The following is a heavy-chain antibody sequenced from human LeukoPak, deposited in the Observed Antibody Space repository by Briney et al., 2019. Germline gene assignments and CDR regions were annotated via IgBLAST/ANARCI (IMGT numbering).Heavy chain of an antibody. V-gene: IGHV1-18*01. CDR1: GYTFTSYD. J-gene: IGHJ3*02. D-gene: IGHD2-2*01. Sequence: ASVKVSCKASGYTFTSYDINWVRQATGQGLEWMGWISAYNGNTNYAQKLQGRVTMTTDTSTSTAYMELRSLRSDDTAVYYCARDSIVVVPAAYTWNAFDIWGQGTMVTVSS. CDR2: ISAYNGNT. CDR3: ARDSIVVVPAAYTWNAFDI.